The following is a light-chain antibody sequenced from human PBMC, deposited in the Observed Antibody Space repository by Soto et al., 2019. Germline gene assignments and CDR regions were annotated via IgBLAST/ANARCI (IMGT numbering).Light chain of an antibody. CDR2: DGS. CDR3: CSYAGNSAFV. Sequence: QSALTQPASVSESPGQSISISCTGTNNDVGNYNLVSWYQQHPGRAPKLIIFDGSQRLSGISGRFSGSKSGNTASLTISGLQADDEADYYCCSYAGNSAFVFGGGTQLTVL. J-gene: IGLJ2*01. CDR1: NNDVGNYNL. V-gene: IGLV2-23*03.